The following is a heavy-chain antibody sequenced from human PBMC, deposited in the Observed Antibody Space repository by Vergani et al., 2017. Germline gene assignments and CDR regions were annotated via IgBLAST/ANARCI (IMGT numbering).Heavy chain of an antibody. J-gene: IGHJ5*02. Sequence: QVQLVQSGAEVKKPGAAVKVSCKASGYYFTDNYLHWVRQAPGQGLEWMERITPQNGGTQYAEKFKGRVTMTRDTSITTAYMELTSLTSDDTAVYYCVRGGTFDWLSTWGQGTLVTVSS. CDR3: VRGGTFDWLST. CDR2: ITPQNGGT. CDR1: GYYFTDNY. D-gene: IGHD3-9*01. V-gene: IGHV1-2*02.